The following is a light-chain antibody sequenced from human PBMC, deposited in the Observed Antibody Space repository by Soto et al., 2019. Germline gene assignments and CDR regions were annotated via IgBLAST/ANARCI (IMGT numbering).Light chain of an antibody. J-gene: IGKJ1*01. V-gene: IGKV3-11*01. CDR2: DAS. Sequence: EIVLTQSPATLSLSPGERATLSCRASQSVSSYLAWYQQKPGQAPRLLIYDASNRATGIPARFSGSGSGTDFTLTISSLEPEDSALYYCQQRSNWITFGQGTKVDIK. CDR1: QSVSSY. CDR3: QQRSNWIT.